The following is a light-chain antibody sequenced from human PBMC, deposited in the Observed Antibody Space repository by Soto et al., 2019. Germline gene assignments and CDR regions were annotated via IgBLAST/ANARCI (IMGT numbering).Light chain of an antibody. CDR1: QSISSW. CDR3: QQYNSAWT. V-gene: IGKV1-5*03. Sequence: DIQMTQSPSTLSASVGDRVTITCRASQSISSWLAWYQQKPGKAPKLLIYKASTLKSGVPSRFSGSGSGTEFTLTISSLQPDDFATYYCQQYNSAWTFGQGTKVDIK. J-gene: IGKJ1*01. CDR2: KAS.